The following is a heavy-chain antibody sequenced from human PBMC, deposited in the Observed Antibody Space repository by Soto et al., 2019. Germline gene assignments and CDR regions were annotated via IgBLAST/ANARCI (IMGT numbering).Heavy chain of an antibody. D-gene: IGHD1-1*01. CDR1: GFTFSSYA. CDR3: AKFGMATTKRSPPYYIDY. V-gene: IGHV3-23*01. J-gene: IGHJ4*02. CDR2: ISGSGGGT. Sequence: GGSLRLSCAASGFTFSSYAMSWVRQAPGKGLEWVSAISGSGGGTYYADSEKGRFTFSRDNSKNTLYLQMNSLRAEDTAVYYCAKFGMATTKRSPPYYIDYWGQGALVTV.